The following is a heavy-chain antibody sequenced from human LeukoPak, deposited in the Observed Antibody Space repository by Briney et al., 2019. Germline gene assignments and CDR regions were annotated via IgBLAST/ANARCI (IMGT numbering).Heavy chain of an antibody. J-gene: IGHJ3*02. V-gene: IGHV3-23*01. D-gene: IGHD3-22*01. CDR3: AKDGLRRITMIVDAFDI. CDR1: GFTFSSYA. CDR2: ISGSGGST. Sequence: HPGGSLRLSCAASGFTFSSYAMSWVRQAPGKGLEWVSAISGSGGSTYYADSVKGRFTISRDNSKNTLYLQMNSLRAEDTAVYYCAKDGLRRITMIVDAFDIWGQGTMVTVSS.